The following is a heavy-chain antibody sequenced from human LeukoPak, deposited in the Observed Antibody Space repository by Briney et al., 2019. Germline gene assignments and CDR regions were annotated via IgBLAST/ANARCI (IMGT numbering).Heavy chain of an antibody. D-gene: IGHD3-22*01. J-gene: IGHJ4*02. Sequence: GGSLRLSCAASGFTFSDYYMSWIRRAPGKGLEWVSYISSSGSTIYYADSVKGRFTISRDNAKNSLYLQMTSLRAEDTAVYYCARGVTMIVVVTLGFDYWGQGTLITVSS. CDR3: ARGVTMIVVVTLGFDY. CDR2: ISSSGSTI. V-gene: IGHV3-11*01. CDR1: GFTFSDYY.